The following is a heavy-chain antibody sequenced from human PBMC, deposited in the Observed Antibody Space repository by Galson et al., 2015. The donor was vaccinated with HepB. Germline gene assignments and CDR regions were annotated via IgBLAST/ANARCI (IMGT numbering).Heavy chain of an antibody. Sequence: ETLSLTCAVYGGSFSSYYWSWIRQPPGKGLEWIGYIYYSGSTNYNPSLKSRVTISVDTSKNQFSLKLSYVTAADTAVYYCARLPVYYYDSSGYYDKYYYYYGMDVWGQGTTVTVSS. D-gene: IGHD3-22*01. CDR3: ARLPVYYYDSSGYYDKYYYYYGMDV. CDR2: IYYSGST. V-gene: IGHV4-59*08. CDR1: GGSFSSYY. J-gene: IGHJ6*02.